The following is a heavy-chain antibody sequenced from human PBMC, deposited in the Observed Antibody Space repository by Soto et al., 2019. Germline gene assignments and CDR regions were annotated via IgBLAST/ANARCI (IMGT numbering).Heavy chain of an antibody. D-gene: IGHD6-19*01. CDR3: ATAGRKQWLVTWYLGYMDV. CDR2: FDPEDGET. Sequence: ASVKLSCKDFGYTLTCISIHWGRQAPKKRVCWMGGFDPEDGETIYAQKFQGRVTMTEDTSTDTAYMELSSLRSEDTAVYYCATAGRKQWLVTWYLGYMDVWGKGTTVTVSS. J-gene: IGHJ6*03. CDR1: GYTLTCIS. V-gene: IGHV1-24*01.